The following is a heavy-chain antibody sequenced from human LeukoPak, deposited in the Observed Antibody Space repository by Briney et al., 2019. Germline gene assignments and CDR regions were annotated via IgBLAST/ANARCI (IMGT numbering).Heavy chain of an antibody. Sequence: SVKVSCKASGGTFSSYAISWVRQAPGQGLEWMGGIIPIFGTANYAQKFQGRVTITADESTSTAYMELSSLRSEDTAVYYCARNGVATIRFYGMDVWGQGTTVTVSS. D-gene: IGHD5-12*01. V-gene: IGHV1-69*13. CDR1: GGTFSSYA. CDR2: IIPIFGTA. J-gene: IGHJ6*02. CDR3: ARNGVATIRFYGMDV.